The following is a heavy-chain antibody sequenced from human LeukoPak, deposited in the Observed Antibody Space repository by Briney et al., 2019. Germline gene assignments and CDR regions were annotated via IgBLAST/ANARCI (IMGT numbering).Heavy chain of an antibody. CDR2: ISGSGGST. CDR3: GKSVAIYFYYGLDV. J-gene: IGHJ6*02. CDR1: GFTFSSYT. V-gene: IGHV3-23*01. Sequence: GGSLRLSCAASGFTFSSYTMSWVRQTPGKGLEWVSAISGSGGSTYYADSVKGRFTISRDNSKNTLFLQMNSLRVEDTAPYYRGKSVAIYFYYGLDVWGQGTTVTVSS. D-gene: IGHD3-3*01.